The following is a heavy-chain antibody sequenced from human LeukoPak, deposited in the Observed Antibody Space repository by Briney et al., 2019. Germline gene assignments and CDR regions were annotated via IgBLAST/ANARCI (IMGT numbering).Heavy chain of an antibody. J-gene: IGHJ3*02. CDR3: ARDGPLVRMITFGNDAFDI. CDR1: GFTFSSYS. D-gene: IGHD3-16*01. CDR2: ISSSSSTI. V-gene: IGHV3-48*02. Sequence: GGSLRLSCAASGFTFSSYSMNWVRQAPGKGLEGVSYISSSSSTIYYADSVKGRFTISRENAKNSLYLQMNSLRDEDTAVYYCARDGPLVRMITFGNDAFDIWGQGTMVTVSS.